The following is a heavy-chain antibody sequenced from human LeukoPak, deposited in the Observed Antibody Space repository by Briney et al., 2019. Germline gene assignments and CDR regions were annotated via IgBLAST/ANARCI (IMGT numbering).Heavy chain of an antibody. J-gene: IGHJ4*02. CDR2: ISWNSGSI. V-gene: IGHV3-43*01. CDR1: GFDFGDYT. D-gene: IGHD3-22*01. Sequence: GGSLRLSCAVSGFDFGDYTMHWVRQPPGKGLEWVSLISWNSGSIKYTESVKGRFTISRDNSKNSLYLQMSSLRTEDTALYYRARDIYDSGDFRGDFWGQGTLVTVSS. CDR3: ARDIYDSGDFRGDF.